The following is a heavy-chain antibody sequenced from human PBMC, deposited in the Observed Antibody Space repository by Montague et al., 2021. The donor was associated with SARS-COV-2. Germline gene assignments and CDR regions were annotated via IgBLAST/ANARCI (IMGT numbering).Heavy chain of an antibody. J-gene: IGHJ6*02. D-gene: IGHD4-23*01. CDR3: ARGGGNSAYYYNYTMDV. CDR1: GGSISSYY. V-gene: IGHV4-59*01. Sequence: SETLSLTCTVSGGSISSYYWTWIRQPPGKGLESIAYIYHNGSTKYNPSPKSRVTISVDTSKNQFSLKLSSVSVADTAVYYCARGGGNSAYYYNYTMDVWGQGTTVTVFS. CDR2: IYHNGST.